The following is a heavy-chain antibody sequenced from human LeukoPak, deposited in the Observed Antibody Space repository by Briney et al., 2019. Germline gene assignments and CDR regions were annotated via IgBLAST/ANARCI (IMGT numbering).Heavy chain of an antibody. D-gene: IGHD6-13*01. CDR1: GFTFSTYA. V-gene: IGHV3-23*01. J-gene: IGHJ6*03. Sequence: GGSLRLSCAASGFTFSTYAMSWVRQAPGKGLEWVSGISGSGGSAHYADSVKGRFTISRDNSKNTLYLQMNSLRAEDTALYYCAKDSGDSSISYYMDVWGKGTTVTISS. CDR2: ISGSGGSA. CDR3: AKDSGDSSISYYMDV.